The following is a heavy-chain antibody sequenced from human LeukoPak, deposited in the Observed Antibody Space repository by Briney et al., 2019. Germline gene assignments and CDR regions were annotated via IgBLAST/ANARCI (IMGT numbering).Heavy chain of an antibody. CDR2: MNPNSGNT. CDR1: GYSFTSYE. V-gene: IGHV1-8*01. D-gene: IGHD1-14*01. Sequence: ASVKVSCKASGYSFTSYEIKWVRQATGQGLEWMGWMNPNSGNTGYAQKFQGRVSITRNTSISTAYMELSSLRSEDTAVYYCARGIRRNINYWFDPWGQGTPVTVSS. CDR3: ARGIRRNINYWFDP. J-gene: IGHJ5*02.